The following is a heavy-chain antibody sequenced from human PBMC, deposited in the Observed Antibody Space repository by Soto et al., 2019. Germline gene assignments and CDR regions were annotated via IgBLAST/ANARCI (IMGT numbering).Heavy chain of an antibody. Sequence: GGSLRLSCTASGFTFGDYAMSWFRQAPGKGLEWVGFIRSKAYGGTTEYAASVKGRFTISRDDSKSIAYLQMNSLKTEDTAVYYYTKDYYDFWSGYYDYWGQGTLVTVSS. D-gene: IGHD3-3*01. J-gene: IGHJ4*02. CDR3: TKDYYDFWSGYYDY. CDR1: GFTFGDYA. CDR2: IRSKAYGGTT. V-gene: IGHV3-49*03.